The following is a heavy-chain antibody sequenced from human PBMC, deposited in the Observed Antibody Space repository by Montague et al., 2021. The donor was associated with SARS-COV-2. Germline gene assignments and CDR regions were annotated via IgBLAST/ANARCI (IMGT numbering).Heavy chain of an antibody. CDR3: ARTYYDILPNLYSFDY. CDR2: IDWDDDK. D-gene: IGHD3-9*01. J-gene: IGHJ4*02. CDR1: GFSLSTSGMC. Sequence: PALVKPTQTLTLTCTFSGFSLSTSGMCVSWIRQPPGKALEWLALIDWDDDKYYSTSLKTRLTISKDTSKNQVVLTMTNMDPVDTATYYCARTYYDILPNLYSFDYWGQGTLVTVSS. V-gene: IGHV2-70*01.